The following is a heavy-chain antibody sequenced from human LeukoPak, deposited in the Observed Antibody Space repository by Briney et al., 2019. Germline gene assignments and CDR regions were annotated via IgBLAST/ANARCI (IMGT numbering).Heavy chain of an antibody. CDR3: ARAKRNGFDI. CDR2: ISRSSSTI. CDR1: GFTFSNYS. J-gene: IGHJ3*02. Sequence: GGSLRLSCAASGFTFSNYSMNWVRQAPGKGLEWVSYISRSSSTIYYADSVKGRFTISRDNAKNSLYLQMNSLRAEDTAVYYCARAKRNGFDIWGQGTMVTVSS. V-gene: IGHV3-48*01.